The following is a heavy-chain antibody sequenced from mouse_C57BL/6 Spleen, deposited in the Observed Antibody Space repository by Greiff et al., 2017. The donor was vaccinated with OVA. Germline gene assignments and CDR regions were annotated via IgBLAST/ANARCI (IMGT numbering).Heavy chain of an antibody. CDR2: INPNNGGT. Sequence: VQLQQSGPELVKPGASVKISCKASGYTFTDYYMNWVKQSHGKSLEWIGDINPNNGGTSYNQKFKGKATLTVDKSSSTAYMELRSLTSEDSAVYYCARGDYGSSWDYAMDYWGQGTSVTVSS. CDR3: ARGDYGSSWDYAMDY. V-gene: IGHV1-26*01. CDR1: GYTFTDYY. D-gene: IGHD1-1*01. J-gene: IGHJ4*01.